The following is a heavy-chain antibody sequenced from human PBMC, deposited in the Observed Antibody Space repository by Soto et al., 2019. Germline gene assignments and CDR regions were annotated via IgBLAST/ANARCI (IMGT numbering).Heavy chain of an antibody. J-gene: IGHJ4*02. CDR3: ARAISGDVP. V-gene: IGHV1-3*01. CDR1: GITYNTYA. CDR2: INAGNGDT. D-gene: IGHD5-12*01. Sequence: QVQLVQSGAEMKKPGASVKLSCKASGITYNTYAIHWVRQAPGQGLEWMGWINAGNGDTRYSQNFQGRVTLTRDTSASTVYMDLDSLNFEDTGVYYCARAISGDVPWGQGTLVTVSS.